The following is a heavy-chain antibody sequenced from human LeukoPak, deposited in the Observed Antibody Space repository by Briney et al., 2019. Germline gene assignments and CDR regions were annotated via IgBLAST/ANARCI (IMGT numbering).Heavy chain of an antibody. CDR2: SYYRGRT. Sequence: PSETLSLTCSVSGGSISSGGYYWSWIRQHPGKGLEWIGCSYYRGRTYYNPSLRSRLTISLDTSQSQFSLKLSFVTAADTAVYYCARSLHDYGGNDYWGQGTLVTVSS. V-gene: IGHV4-31*03. CDR1: GGSISSGGYY. CDR3: ARSLHDYGGNDY. D-gene: IGHD4-23*01. J-gene: IGHJ4*02.